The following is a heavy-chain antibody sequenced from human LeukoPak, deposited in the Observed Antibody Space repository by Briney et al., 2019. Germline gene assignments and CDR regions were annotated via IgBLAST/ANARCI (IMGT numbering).Heavy chain of an antibody. D-gene: IGHD5-18*01. CDR1: GYSISSGYY. Sequence: PSETLSLTCTVSGYSISSGYYWGWIRQPPGKGLEWIGSIYHSGSTYYNPSLKSRVTISVDTSKNQFSLKLSSVTAADTAVYYCASSWGYSYGPFDYWGQGTLVTVSS. CDR2: IYHSGST. J-gene: IGHJ4*02. V-gene: IGHV4-38-2*02. CDR3: ASSWGYSYGPFDY.